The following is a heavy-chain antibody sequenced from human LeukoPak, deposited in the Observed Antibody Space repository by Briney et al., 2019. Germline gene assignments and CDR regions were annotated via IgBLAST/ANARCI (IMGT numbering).Heavy chain of an antibody. D-gene: IGHD6-19*01. Sequence: GGSLRLSCAASGFTFSSYGMHWIRQAPGKGLEWVSSITGGTIRTYYADSVKGRCTISRDDSKNTLHLQMSSLRVEDTALYYCAKEDSSGWHWGQGTQVTVSS. CDR2: ITGGTIRT. V-gene: IGHV3-23*01. J-gene: IGHJ4*02. CDR1: GFTFSSYG. CDR3: AKEDSSGWH.